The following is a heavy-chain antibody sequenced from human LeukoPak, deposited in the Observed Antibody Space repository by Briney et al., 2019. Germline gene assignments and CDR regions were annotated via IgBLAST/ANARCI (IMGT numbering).Heavy chain of an antibody. D-gene: IGHD1-1*01. J-gene: IGHJ2*01. V-gene: IGHV4-4*02. CDR3: ARRPSTRKFDWNGGDFDL. CDR1: GAAIRSSNW. Sequence: SETLCLTCAASGAAIRSSNWWGWVRMPPGKGVEWSGGLYQSGSTNYTPSLKSRVTISVDKSKNQFSLKLSSVTAADTAVYYCARRPSTRKFDWNGGDFDLWGRGTLVTVSS. CDR2: LYQSGST.